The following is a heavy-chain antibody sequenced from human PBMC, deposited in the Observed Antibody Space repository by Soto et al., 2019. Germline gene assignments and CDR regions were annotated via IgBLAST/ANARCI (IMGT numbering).Heavy chain of an antibody. CDR3: AHAYGGTSWPNDVFVV. D-gene: IGHD2-2*01. V-gene: IGHV2-5*02. CDR2: IYWDDDQ. Sequence: QITLKESGPTLVKPTQTLTLTCTFSGFSLSADGVGVGWSRQPPGKALEWLALIYWDDDQRYSPSVKTRLTITKDTSKNQVVLTMTNMDPVDTATYYCAHAYGGTSWPNDVFVVWRQGTVVTVSS. J-gene: IGHJ3*01. CDR1: GFSLSADGVG.